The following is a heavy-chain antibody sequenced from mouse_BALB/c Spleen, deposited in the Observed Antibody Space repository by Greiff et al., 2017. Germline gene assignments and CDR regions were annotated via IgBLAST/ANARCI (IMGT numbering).Heavy chain of an antibody. Sequence: QVQLKQSGAELVRPGVSVKISCKGSGYTFTDYAMHWVKQSHAKSLEWIGVISTYYGDASYNQKFKGKATMTVDKSSSTAYMELARLTSEDSAIYYCARSYYGYDYAMDYWGQGTSVTVSS. J-gene: IGHJ4*01. CDR2: ISTYYGDA. D-gene: IGHD1-2*01. V-gene: IGHV1S137*01. CDR3: ARSYYGYDYAMDY. CDR1: GYTFTDYA.